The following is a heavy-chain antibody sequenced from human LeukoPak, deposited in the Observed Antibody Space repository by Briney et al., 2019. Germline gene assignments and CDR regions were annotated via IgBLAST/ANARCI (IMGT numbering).Heavy chain of an antibody. CDR1: GGSFSGYY. V-gene: IGHV4-34*01. J-gene: IGHJ6*02. CDR3: ARANPLGYCSGGSCLPPSNYYYYGMDV. Sequence: PSETLSLTCAVYGGSFSGYYWSWIRQPPGKGLEWIGEINHSGSTNYNPSLKSRVTISVDTSKNQFSLKLSSVTAADTAVYYCARANPLGYCSGGSCLPPSNYYYYGMDVWGQGTTVTVSS. CDR2: INHSGST. D-gene: IGHD2-15*01.